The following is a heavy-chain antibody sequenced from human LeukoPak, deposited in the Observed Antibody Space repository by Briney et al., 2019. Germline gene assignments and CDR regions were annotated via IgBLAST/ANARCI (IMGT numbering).Heavy chain of an antibody. D-gene: IGHD3-22*01. CDR3: AREGAYYYDSRSVWFDP. CDR2: INPNSGGT. J-gene: IGHJ5*02. Sequence: GASVKVSCKASGYTFTGYYMHWLRQAPGQGLEWIGWINPNSGGTNYAQKFQGRVTMTRDTSISTAYMELSRLRSDDTAVYYCAREGAYYYDSRSVWFDPWGQGTLVTVSS. CDR1: GYTFTGYY. V-gene: IGHV1-2*02.